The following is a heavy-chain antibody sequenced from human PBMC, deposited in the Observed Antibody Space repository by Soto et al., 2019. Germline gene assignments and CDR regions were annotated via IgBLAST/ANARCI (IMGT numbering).Heavy chain of an antibody. D-gene: IGHD2-2*01. J-gene: IGHJ5*02. CDR3: ARVVRFCSSPSCRGRNWFDP. CDR2: MFYTGTT. Sequence: PSEALSLPCSFSGGSISSGDYYWGWIRQPPGKGLEWMGYMFYTGTTYYNPSLKSRVAISVATSKNQFSLKLRSVTAADTAVYHCARVVRFCSSPSCRGRNWFDPWGRGTLVTVSS. V-gene: IGHV4-30-4*01. CDR1: GGSISSGDYY.